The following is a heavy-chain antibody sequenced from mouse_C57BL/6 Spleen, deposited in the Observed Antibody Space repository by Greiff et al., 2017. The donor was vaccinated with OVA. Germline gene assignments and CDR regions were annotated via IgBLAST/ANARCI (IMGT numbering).Heavy chain of an antibody. CDR1: GYTFTDYE. D-gene: IGHD1-1*01. Sequence: QVQLKQSGAELVRPGASVTLSCKASGYTFTDYEMHWVKQTPVHGLEWIGAIDPETGGTAYNQKFKGKAILTADKSSSTAYMELRSLTSEDSAVYCCTRYTTVKDYWGQGTTLTVSS. J-gene: IGHJ2*01. CDR3: TRYTTVKDY. V-gene: IGHV1-15*01. CDR2: IDPETGGT.